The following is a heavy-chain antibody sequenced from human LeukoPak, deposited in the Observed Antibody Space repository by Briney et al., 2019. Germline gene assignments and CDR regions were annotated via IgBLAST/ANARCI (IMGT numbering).Heavy chain of an antibody. V-gene: IGHV4-31*03. CDR3: ARPSYCSSTSCYPYDY. D-gene: IGHD2-2*01. Sequence: SETLSLTCTVSGGSINNGGYYWSWIRQHPGKGLEWIGYIYYSGSSYYNPSLRSRVTISVDTSKNHFSLKLSSVTAADTAVYYCARPSYCSSTSCYPYDYWGQGTLVTVSS. J-gene: IGHJ4*02. CDR2: IYYSGSS. CDR1: GGSINNGGYY.